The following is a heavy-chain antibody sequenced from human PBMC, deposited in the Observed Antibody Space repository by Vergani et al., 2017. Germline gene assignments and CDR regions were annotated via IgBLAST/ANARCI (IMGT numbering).Heavy chain of an antibody. J-gene: IGHJ4*02. D-gene: IGHD1-26*01. CDR2: IYTGETT. CDR1: GDSITSDNFY. V-gene: IGHV4-61*02. Sequence: QVQLRESGPGLVKPSQTLSLTCSVSGDSITSDNFYWTWIRQSAGKGLEWIGRIYTGETTNYNPSLKNRVTISADTSKNQFSLNLTSVTAAATAVYYCARAWAYTGTYYRIDSWGPGARVTVSS. CDR3: ARAWAYTGTYYRIDS.